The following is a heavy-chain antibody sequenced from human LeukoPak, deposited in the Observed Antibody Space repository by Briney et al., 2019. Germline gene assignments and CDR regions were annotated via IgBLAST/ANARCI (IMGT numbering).Heavy chain of an antibody. Sequence: TSETLSLTCAVYGGSFSGYYWSWIRQPPGKGLEWIGEINHSGSTNYNPSLKSRVTISVDTSKNQFSLKLSSVTAADTAVYYCARGSRGGYSYGLNWFGPWGQGTLVTVSS. D-gene: IGHD5-18*01. CDR3: ARGSRGGYSYGLNWFGP. J-gene: IGHJ5*02. CDR2: INHSGST. CDR1: GGSFSGYY. V-gene: IGHV4-34*01.